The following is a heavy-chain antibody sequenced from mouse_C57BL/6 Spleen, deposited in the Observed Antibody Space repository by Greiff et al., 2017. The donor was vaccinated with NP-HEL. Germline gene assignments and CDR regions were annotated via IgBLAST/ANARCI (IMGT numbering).Heavy chain of an antibody. CDR2: IDPETGGT. Sequence: VQVVESGAELVRPGASVTLSCKASGYTFTDYEMHWVKQTPVHGLEWIGAIDPETGGTAYNQKFKGKAILTADKSSSTAYMELRSLTSEDSAVYYCTRGGGSSRMDYWGQGTSVTVSS. CDR1: GYTFTDYE. D-gene: IGHD1-1*01. J-gene: IGHJ4*01. V-gene: IGHV1-15*01. CDR3: TRGGGSSRMDY.